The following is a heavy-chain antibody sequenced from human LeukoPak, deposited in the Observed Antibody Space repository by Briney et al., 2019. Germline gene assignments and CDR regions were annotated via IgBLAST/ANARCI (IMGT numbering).Heavy chain of an antibody. J-gene: IGHJ4*02. D-gene: IGHD3-9*01. CDR3: ARGVLRYFDWLSNRRTDAYYFDY. V-gene: IGHV1-8*01. CDR1: GYTFTSYD. CDR2: MNPNSGNT. Sequence: ASVKVSCKASGYTFTSYDINWVRQATGQGLEWMGWMNPNSGNTGYVQKFQGRVTMTRNTSISTAYMELSSLRSEDTAVYYCARGVLRYFDWLSNRRTDAYYFDYWGQGTLVTVSS.